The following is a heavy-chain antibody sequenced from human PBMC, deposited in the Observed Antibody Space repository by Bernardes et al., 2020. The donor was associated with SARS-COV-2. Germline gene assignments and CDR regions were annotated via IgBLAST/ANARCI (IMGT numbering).Heavy chain of an antibody. D-gene: IGHD3-22*01. CDR1: GGSISSCGYY. CDR3: ARAMIVVVINAFDI. J-gene: IGHJ3*02. V-gene: IGHV4-31*03. CDR2: IYYRGST. Sequence: SETLSLTCTVSGGSISSCGYYWSWIRQHPGKGLEWIGYIYYRGSTYYNPALKSRVTISVDTSKNQFSLKLSSVTAADTAVYYCARAMIVVVINAFDIWGQGTMVTVSS.